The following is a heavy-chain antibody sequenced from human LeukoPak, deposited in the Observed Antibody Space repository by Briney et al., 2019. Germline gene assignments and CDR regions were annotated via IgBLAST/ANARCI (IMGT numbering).Heavy chain of an antibody. J-gene: IGHJ4*02. Sequence: SGGTLRLSCAASGFTFHSYGMSWVRQAPGKGLDWVSSISGSGGSTYYADSVKGRFTISRDNSKNTLYLQMNSPRAEDTAVYYCATRTALGYWGQGTLVTVSS. CDR1: GFTFHSYG. CDR3: ATRTALGY. V-gene: IGHV3-23*01. D-gene: IGHD3-16*01. CDR2: ISGSGGST.